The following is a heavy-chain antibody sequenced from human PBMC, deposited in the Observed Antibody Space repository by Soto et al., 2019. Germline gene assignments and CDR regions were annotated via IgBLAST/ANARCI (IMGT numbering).Heavy chain of an antibody. Sequence: SETLSLTCTVSGDSISSYYWSWIRLPPGKGLEWLGYIYYSGSTNYNPSLKSRGTISLDTSENKFSLNLRSVTAADTAVYYCARGVSSFDLWGQGTLVTVSS. CDR3: ARGVSSFDL. J-gene: IGHJ5*01. D-gene: IGHD3-10*01. CDR2: IYYSGST. V-gene: IGHV4-59*01. CDR1: GDSISSYY.